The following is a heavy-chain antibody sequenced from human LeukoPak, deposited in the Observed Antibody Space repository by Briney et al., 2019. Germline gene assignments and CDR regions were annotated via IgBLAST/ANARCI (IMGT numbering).Heavy chain of an antibody. D-gene: IGHD6-13*01. CDR3: AKRVSSWHYFDY. V-gene: IGHV3-23*01. CDR1: GFTFSSYA. CDR2: ISGSGGST. J-gene: IGHJ4*02. Sequence: GGFLRLSCAASGFTFSSYAMSWVRQAPGKGLEWVSAISGSGGSTYYADSVKGRFTISRDNSKNTLYLQMNSLRAEDTAVYYCAKRVSSWHYFDYWGQGTLVTVSS.